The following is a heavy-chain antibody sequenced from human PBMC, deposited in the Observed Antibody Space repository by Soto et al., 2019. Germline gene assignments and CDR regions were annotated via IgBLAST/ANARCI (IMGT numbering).Heavy chain of an antibody. Sequence: ASVKVSCKASGYTFTSYGISWVRQAPGQGLEWKGWISAYNGNTIYAQKLQGRVTMTTDTSTSTAYMELRSLRSDDTAVYYCARVGPVLRYFDWLVDYWGQGTLVTVSS. CDR1: GYTFTSYG. CDR2: ISAYNGNT. V-gene: IGHV1-18*01. D-gene: IGHD3-9*01. CDR3: ARVGPVLRYFDWLVDY. J-gene: IGHJ4*02.